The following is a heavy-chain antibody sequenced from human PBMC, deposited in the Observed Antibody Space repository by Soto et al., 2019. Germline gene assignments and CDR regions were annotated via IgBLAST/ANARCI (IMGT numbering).Heavy chain of an antibody. CDR3: ARRGGRVGKKDYYYGMDV. J-gene: IGHJ6*02. Sequence: GESLKISCKGSGYSFTSYWISWVRQMPGKGLEWMGRIDPSDSYTNYSPSFQGHVTISTDKSITTAYLQWSSLKASDTAMYYCARRGGRVGKKDYYYGMDVWGQGTTVTVSS. V-gene: IGHV5-10-1*01. D-gene: IGHD1-26*01. CDR2: IDPSDSYT. CDR1: GYSFTSYW.